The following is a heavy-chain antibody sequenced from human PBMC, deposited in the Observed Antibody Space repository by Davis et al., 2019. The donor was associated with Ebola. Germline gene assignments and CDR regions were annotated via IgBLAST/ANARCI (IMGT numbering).Heavy chain of an antibody. J-gene: IGHJ4*02. Sequence: GGSLRLSCAASGFTFSSYWMHWVRQAPGKGLVWVSRINSDGSSTSYADSVKGRFTISRDNAKNTLYLQMNSLRAEDTAVYYCARGPPRYSSSWYGNYWGQGTLVTVSS. V-gene: IGHV3-74*01. CDR3: ARGPPRYSSSWYGNY. CDR2: INSDGSST. D-gene: IGHD6-13*01. CDR1: GFTFSSYW.